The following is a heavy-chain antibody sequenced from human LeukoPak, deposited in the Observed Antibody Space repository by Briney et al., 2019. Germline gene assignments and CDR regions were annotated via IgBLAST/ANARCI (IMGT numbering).Heavy chain of an antibody. Sequence: SQSLSLTCTVSGGSISSGGYYWSWIRQHPGKGLEWIGHIYYSGSTYYNPSLKSRVTISVDTSKNQFSLKLSSVTAADTAVYYCARYGGAGLGYWGQGTLVTVSS. CDR3: ARYGGAGLGY. CDR1: GGSISSGGYY. J-gene: IGHJ4*02. CDR2: IYYSGST. D-gene: IGHD4-23*01. V-gene: IGHV4-31*03.